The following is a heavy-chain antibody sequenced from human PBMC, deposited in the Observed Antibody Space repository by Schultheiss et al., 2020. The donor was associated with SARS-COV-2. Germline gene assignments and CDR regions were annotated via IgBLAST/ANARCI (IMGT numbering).Heavy chain of an antibody. CDR3: ARRTSSSGSYPGYFDY. D-gene: IGHD1-26*01. CDR1: GGSISSSSYY. Sequence: SETLSLTCTVSGGSISSSSYYWGWIRQPPGKGLEWIGSIYYSGSTYYNPSLKSRVTISVDTSKNQFSLKLSYVTAADTAVYYCARRTSSSGSYPGYFDYWGQGTLVTVSS. CDR2: IYYSGST. J-gene: IGHJ4*02. V-gene: IGHV4-39*01.